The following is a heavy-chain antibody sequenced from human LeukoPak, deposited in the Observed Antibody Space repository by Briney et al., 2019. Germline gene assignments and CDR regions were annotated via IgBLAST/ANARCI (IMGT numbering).Heavy chain of an antibody. V-gene: IGHV4-34*01. D-gene: IGHD2/OR15-2a*01. CDR2: INHSGRT. CDR1: GGSFSGQY. J-gene: IGHJ3*02. Sequence: SDTLSLTRAVYGGSFSGQYWRWIRQPPGKGLEWIGEINHSGRTNYNPSLTTRVTISVDTSKNQFSLKLSSVPPADTAVYYCARGDSRTRDTNSFDIWGEGTMVTVSS. CDR3: ARGDSRTRDTNSFDI.